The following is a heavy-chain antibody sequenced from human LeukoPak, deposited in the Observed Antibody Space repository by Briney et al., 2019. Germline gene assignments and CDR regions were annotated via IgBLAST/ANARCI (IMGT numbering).Heavy chain of an antibody. CDR3: ARHKKYYYYYGMDV. J-gene: IGHJ6*02. V-gene: IGHV4-59*08. CDR2: IYYSGST. CDR1: GGSVSSYY. Sequence: SETLSLTCTVSGGSVSSYYWSWIRQPPGKGLEWIGYIYYSGSTNYNPSLKSRVTISVDTSKNQFSLKLSSVTAADTAVYYCARHKKYYYYYGMDVWGQGTTVTVSS.